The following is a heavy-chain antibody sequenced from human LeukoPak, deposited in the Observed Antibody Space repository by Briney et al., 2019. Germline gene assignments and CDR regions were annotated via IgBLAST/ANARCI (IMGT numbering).Heavy chain of an antibody. J-gene: IGHJ2*01. CDR2: IFRSGST. D-gene: IGHD3-22*01. V-gene: IGHV4-38-2*02. CDR1: GYSISSDYY. CDR3: ARVAYDRSGYYWGNFDL. Sequence: SETLSLTCTVSGYSISSDYYWGWIRQPPGKGLEWIGSIFRSGSTYYNPSLKSRVTISVDRSKNQFSLTLSSVTAADTAVYYCARVAYDRSGYYWGNFDLWGRGTLVTVSS.